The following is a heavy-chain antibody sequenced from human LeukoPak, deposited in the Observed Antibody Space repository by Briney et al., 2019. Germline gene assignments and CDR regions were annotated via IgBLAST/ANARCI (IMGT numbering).Heavy chain of an antibody. D-gene: IGHD5-24*01. CDR2: ISWDGGST. J-gene: IGHJ4*02. Sequence: GGSLRLSCAASGFTFDDHAMHWVRQAPGKGLEWVSLISWDGGSTYYADSVKGRFTISRDNSKNSLYLQMNSLRAEDTALYYCAKDIGRGDGYNFLFDYWGQGTLVTVSS. V-gene: IGHV3-43D*03. CDR3: AKDIGRGDGYNFLFDY. CDR1: GFTFDDHA.